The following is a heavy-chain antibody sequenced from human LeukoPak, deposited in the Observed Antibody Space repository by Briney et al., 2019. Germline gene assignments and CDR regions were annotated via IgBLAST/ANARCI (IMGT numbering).Heavy chain of an antibody. CDR1: GESFSGYY. CDR3: ARGQQYYHDSSGYWVFDY. V-gene: IGHV4-34*01. D-gene: IGHD3-22*01. Sequence: SETLSLTCAVYGESFSGYYWNWIRQPPGKGLEWIGEINHSGSTNYNPSLKSRVTISVDTSKNQFSLKLSSVTAADTAVYSCARGQQYYHDSSGYWVFDYWGQGTLVTVSS. CDR2: INHSGST. J-gene: IGHJ4*02.